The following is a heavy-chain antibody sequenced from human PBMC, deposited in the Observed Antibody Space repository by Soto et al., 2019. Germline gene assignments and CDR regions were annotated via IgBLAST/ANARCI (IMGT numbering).Heavy chain of an antibody. J-gene: IGHJ6*02. CDR2: IWYDGNNQ. D-gene: IGHD6-19*01. V-gene: IGHV3-33*01. CDR3: ARDDIPGIAVATYGMDV. CDR1: GFAFSTYG. Sequence: GGSLRLSXAASGFAFSTYGMHWVRQAPGKGLEWVAVIWYDGNNQYYTDSAEGRFTISRDNSHNTLYLQMNSLRAEDTAVYYCARDDIPGIAVATYGMDVWGQGTTVTVSS.